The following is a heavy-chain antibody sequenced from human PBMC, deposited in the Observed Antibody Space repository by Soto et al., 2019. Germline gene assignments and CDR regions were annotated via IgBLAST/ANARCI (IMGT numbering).Heavy chain of an antibody. CDR2: ISHSGLT. CDR1: GVSISSGY. D-gene: IGHD2-2*01. CDR3: ATSNTTCPGCYS. V-gene: IGHV4-59*01. J-gene: IGHJ5*02. Sequence: QVQLQESGPGLVKPSETLSLTCIVSGVSISSGYCTWIRQSPGKGLEWIGYISHSGLTHYRASLPSRLTMSVETSKNQFSLNLTSVTAADTAIYYCATSNTTCPGCYSWGQGTLVTVSS.